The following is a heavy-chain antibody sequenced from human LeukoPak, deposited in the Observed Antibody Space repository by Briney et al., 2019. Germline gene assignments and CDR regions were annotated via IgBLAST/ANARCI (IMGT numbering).Heavy chain of an antibody. CDR3: ASYGSGWYFDL. Sequence: SQTLSLTCTVSGGSISSGGYYWSWIRQHPGKGLEWIGYIYDSRSTYYKPSLRSRVTISGDTSKNQFSLKVTSVSDADTAVYYCASYGSGWYFDLWGRGTLVTVSS. CDR2: IYDSRST. CDR1: GGSISSGGYY. J-gene: IGHJ2*01. D-gene: IGHD3-10*01. V-gene: IGHV4-31*03.